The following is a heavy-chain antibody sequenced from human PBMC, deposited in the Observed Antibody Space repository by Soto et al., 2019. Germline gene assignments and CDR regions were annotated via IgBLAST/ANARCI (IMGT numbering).Heavy chain of an antibody. D-gene: IGHD3-16*02. J-gene: IGHJ6*02. CDR3: ARDQSFTGYYYYYYGMDV. Sequence: GGSLRLSCAASGFTFSSYWMSWVRQAPGKGLEWVANIKQDGSEKYYVDSVKGRFTISRDNAKNPLYLQMNSLRAEDPAVYYCARDQSFTGYYYYYYGMDVWGQGTTVTVSS. V-gene: IGHV3-7*01. CDR2: IKQDGSEK. CDR1: GFTFSSYW.